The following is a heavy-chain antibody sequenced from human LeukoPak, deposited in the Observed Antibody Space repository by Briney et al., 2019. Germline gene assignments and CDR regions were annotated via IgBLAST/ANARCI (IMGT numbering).Heavy chain of an antibody. CDR1: GFTVSSNY. Sequence: GGSLRLSCAASGFTVSSNYMSWVRQAPGKGLEWVSLISSGGSTYYADSVKGRFTISRDNSKNTLYLQMNSLRAEDTAVYYCARDLPLYYYGSGSFPGYWGQGTLVTVSS. CDR3: ARDLPLYYYGSGSFPGY. CDR2: ISSGGST. D-gene: IGHD3-10*01. V-gene: IGHV3-53*01. J-gene: IGHJ4*02.